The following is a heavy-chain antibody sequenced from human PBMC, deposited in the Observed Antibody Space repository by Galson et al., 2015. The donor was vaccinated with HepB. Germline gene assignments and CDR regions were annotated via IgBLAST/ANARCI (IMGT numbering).Heavy chain of an antibody. D-gene: IGHD2-8*01. Sequence: SVKVSCKASGYTFTGYYMHWVRQAPGQGLEWMGWINLNNGGTNYAQIFQGRVTVTRDTSISTAYMELSSLKSDDTAVYFCARDPGYCTNAVCYDYWGQGTLVTVSS. J-gene: IGHJ4*02. CDR1: GYTFTGYY. CDR2: INLNNGGT. V-gene: IGHV1-2*02. CDR3: ARDPGYCTNAVCYDY.